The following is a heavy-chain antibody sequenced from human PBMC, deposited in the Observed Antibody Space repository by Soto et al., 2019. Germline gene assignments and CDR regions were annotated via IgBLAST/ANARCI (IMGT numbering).Heavy chain of an antibody. CDR2: MNPNSGNT. CDR1: GYTFTNYD. J-gene: IGHJ6*04. CDR3: ARVLRSSSSESVDV. Sequence: ASVKVSCKASGYTFTNYDINWVRQAIGQGLEWMGWMNPNSGNTGYAQKFQGRVTMTRDTSISTAYTELSSLRSDDTAVYFCARVLRSSSSESVDVWGEGTTVTVSS. D-gene: IGHD6-6*01. V-gene: IGHV1-8*01.